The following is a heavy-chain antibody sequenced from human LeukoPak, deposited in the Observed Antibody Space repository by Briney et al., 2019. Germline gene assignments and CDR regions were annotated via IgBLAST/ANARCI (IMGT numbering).Heavy chain of an antibody. V-gene: IGHV3-21*06. D-gene: IGHD1-26*01. CDR2: ISTGSNHI. J-gene: IGHJ4*02. CDR3: ARDKDSGGATGSILDY. CDR1: GFTFSSSW. Sequence: PGGSLRLSCAVSGFTFSSSWMHWVRQAPGKGLEWVSSISTGSNHIFYADSVKGRFTISRENAENSLYLQMNSLRAEDTAVYYCARDKDSGGATGSILDYWGQGTLVTVSS.